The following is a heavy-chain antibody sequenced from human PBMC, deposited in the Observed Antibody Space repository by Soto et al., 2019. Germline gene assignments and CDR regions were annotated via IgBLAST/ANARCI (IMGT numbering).Heavy chain of an antibody. CDR3: ARDQIGYGYGYAGEGGMDV. J-gene: IGHJ6*02. Sequence: QVQLVESGGGLVKPGGSLRLSCAASGFTFSDYYMSWIRQAPGKGLEWVSYISSSSSYTNYADSVKGRFTISRDNAKNSLYLQMNCLRAEDTAVYYCARDQIGYGYGYAGEGGMDVWGQGTTVTVSS. D-gene: IGHD5-18*01. CDR2: ISSSSSYT. CDR1: GFTFSDYY. V-gene: IGHV3-11*05.